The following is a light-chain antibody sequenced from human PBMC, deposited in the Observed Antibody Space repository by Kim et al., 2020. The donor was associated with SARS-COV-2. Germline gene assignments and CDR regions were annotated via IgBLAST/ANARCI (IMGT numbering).Light chain of an antibody. Sequence: EIVMTQSPATLSVSPGERATLSCRASQSVSSNLAWYQQKPGQAPRLLIYGASTRATGVPGRFSGSGSGTEFTLTVSGLQSEDFAVYYCQQDNKWPPFPFGQGTKLEI. CDR2: GAS. J-gene: IGKJ2*01. CDR1: QSVSSN. CDR3: QQDNKWPPFP. V-gene: IGKV3-15*01.